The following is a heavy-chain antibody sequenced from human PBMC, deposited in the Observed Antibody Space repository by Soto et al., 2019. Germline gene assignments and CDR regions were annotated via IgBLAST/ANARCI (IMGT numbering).Heavy chain of an antibody. CDR1: GGTFSSYA. D-gene: IGHD2-15*01. J-gene: IGHJ6*02. CDR3: ASGYCSGGSCYSRTRSFYYYGMDV. Sequence: GASVKVSCKASGGTFSSYAISWVRQAPGQGLEWIGGIIPIFGTANYAQKFQGRVTITADESTSTAYMELSSLRSEDTAVYYCASGYCSGGSCYSRTRSFYYYGMDVWGQGTTVTVSS. V-gene: IGHV1-69*13. CDR2: IIPIFGTA.